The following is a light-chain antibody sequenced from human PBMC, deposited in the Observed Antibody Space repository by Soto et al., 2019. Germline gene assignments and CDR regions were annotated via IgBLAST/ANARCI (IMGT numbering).Light chain of an antibody. J-gene: IGLJ3*02. Sequence: QSALTQPASVSGSPGQSITISCTGTSSDVGGYNYVSWYQQHPGKAPKLMIYDVSKRPSGVSNRFSGSKSGNTASLTISGLQAEDEADYYCSSYTSSSNPRVFGGGTKLTVL. CDR3: SSYTSSSNPRV. CDR2: DVS. V-gene: IGLV2-14*01. CDR1: SSDVGGYNY.